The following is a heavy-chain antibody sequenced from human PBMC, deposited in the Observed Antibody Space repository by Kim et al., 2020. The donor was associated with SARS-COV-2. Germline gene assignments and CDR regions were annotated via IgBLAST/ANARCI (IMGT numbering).Heavy chain of an antibody. Sequence: GGSLRLSCAASGFTFSSYSMNWVRQAPGKGLEWVSSISSSGSYIYYADSVKGRFTISRDNAKNSLYLQMNSLRAEDTAVYYCARDLPEYSGYDWRYYYYGMDVWGQGTTVTVSS. CDR1: GFTFSSYS. CDR2: ISSSGSYI. D-gene: IGHD5-12*01. V-gene: IGHV3-21*01. CDR3: ARDLPEYSGYDWRYYYYGMDV. J-gene: IGHJ6*02.